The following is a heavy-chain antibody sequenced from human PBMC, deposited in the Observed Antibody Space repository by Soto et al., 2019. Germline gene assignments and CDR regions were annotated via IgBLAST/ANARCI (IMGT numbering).Heavy chain of an antibody. J-gene: IGHJ6*03. V-gene: IGHV4-59*01. CDR1: GGSISSYY. CDR2: IYYSGST. D-gene: IGHD5-18*01. CDR3: ARGSGYSYGYGDYYYMDV. Sequence: SETLSLTCTVSGGSISSYYWSWIRQPPGKGLEWIGYIYYSGSTNYNPSLKSRVTISVDTSKNQFSLKLSSVTAADTAVYYCARGSGYSYGYGDYYYMDVWGKGTTVTVSS.